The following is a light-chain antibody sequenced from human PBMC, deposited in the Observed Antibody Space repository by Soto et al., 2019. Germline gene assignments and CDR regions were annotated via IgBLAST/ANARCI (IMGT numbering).Light chain of an antibody. CDR3: QQRSNWPPT. CDR2: DAS. V-gene: IGKV3-11*01. Sequence: EMVLTQSPATLYLSTGERATLSCRASQSVSSYLAWYQRKPGQAPRLLIYDASNRATGIPARFSGSGSGTDFTLTISSLEPEDFAVYYCQQRSNWPPTFGQGTRLEIK. CDR1: QSVSSY. J-gene: IGKJ5*01.